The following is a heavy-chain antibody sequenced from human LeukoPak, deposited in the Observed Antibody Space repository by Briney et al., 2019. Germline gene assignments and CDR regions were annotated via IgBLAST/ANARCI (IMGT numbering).Heavy chain of an antibody. J-gene: IGHJ4*02. D-gene: IGHD3-22*01. CDR1: GGSISSYY. V-gene: IGHV4-59*01. CDR2: IYYSGST. Sequence: SETLSLTCTVSGGSISSYYWSWIRQPPGKGLEWIGYIYYSGSTNYNPSPKSRVTISVDTSKNQSSLKLSSVTAADTAVYYCARVGMYDSSGYYSIGLNYWGQGTLVTVSS. CDR3: ARVGMYDSSGYYSIGLNY.